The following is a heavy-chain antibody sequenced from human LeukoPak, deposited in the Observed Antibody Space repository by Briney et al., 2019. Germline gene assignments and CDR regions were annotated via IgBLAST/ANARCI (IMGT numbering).Heavy chain of an antibody. CDR2: IIPIFGIA. D-gene: IGHD1-26*01. Sequence: SVKVSCKASGGTFSSYAISWVRQAPGQGLEWMGRIIPIFGIADYAQKFQGRVTITADKSTSTAYMELSSLRSEDTAVYYCAGLSGPSDAFDIWGQGTMVTVSS. J-gene: IGHJ3*02. V-gene: IGHV1-69*04. CDR3: AGLSGPSDAFDI. CDR1: GGTFSSYA.